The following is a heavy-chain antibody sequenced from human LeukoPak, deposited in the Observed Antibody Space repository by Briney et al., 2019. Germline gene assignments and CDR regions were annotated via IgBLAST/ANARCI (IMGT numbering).Heavy chain of an antibody. CDR3: AKDREPATVTYFDY. CDR2: ISYDGSNK. V-gene: IGHV3-30*18. CDR1: GFTFSSYG. J-gene: IGHJ4*02. Sequence: GVSLRLSCAASGFTFSSYGMHWVRQTPGKGLEWVAVISYDGSNKYYADSVKGRFTISRDNSKNTLYLQMNSLRAEDTAVYYCAKDREPATVTYFDYWGQGTLVTVSS. D-gene: IGHD4-17*01.